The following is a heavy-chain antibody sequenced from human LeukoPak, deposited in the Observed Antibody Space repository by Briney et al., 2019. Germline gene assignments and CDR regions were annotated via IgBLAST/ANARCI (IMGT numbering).Heavy chain of an antibody. CDR2: ITPIFGTA. J-gene: IGHJ5*02. CDR3: ASFSYYDFWSGYSWFDP. D-gene: IGHD3-3*01. Sequence: GSSVKVSCKASGGTFSSYAISWVRQAPGQGLERMGGITPIFGTANYAQKFQGRVTITADESTSTAYMELSSLRSEDTAVYYCASFSYYDFWSGYSWFDPWGQGTLVTVSS. CDR1: GGTFSSYA. V-gene: IGHV1-69*01.